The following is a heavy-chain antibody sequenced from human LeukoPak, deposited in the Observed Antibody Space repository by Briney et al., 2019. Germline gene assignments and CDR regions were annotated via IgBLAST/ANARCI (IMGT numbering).Heavy chain of an antibody. Sequence: PGGSLRLSCVVSGFTFSERYMDWVRQAPGKGLEWIGYIYYSGSTNYNPSLKSRVTISVDTSKNQFSLKLSSVTAADTAVYYCARYYGSGSHLFDYWGQGTLVTVSS. J-gene: IGHJ4*02. CDR1: GFTFSERY. V-gene: IGHV4-59*11. D-gene: IGHD3-10*01. CDR2: IYYSGST. CDR3: ARYYGSGSHLFDY.